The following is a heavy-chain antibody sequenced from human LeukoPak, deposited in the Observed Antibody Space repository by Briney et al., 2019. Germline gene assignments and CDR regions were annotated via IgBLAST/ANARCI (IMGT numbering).Heavy chain of an antibody. V-gene: IGHV4-39*07. CDR2: IYYSGST. J-gene: IGHJ6*03. Sequence: PSETLSLTCTVSGGSISSNSYYWGWIRQPPGKGLEWIGSIYYSGSTNYNPSLKSRVTISVDTSKNQFSLKLSSVTAADTAVYYCARESKESSFRGSKNYYYYYYMDVWGKGTTVTISS. CDR3: ARESKESSFRGSKNYYYYYYMDV. D-gene: IGHD3-10*01. CDR1: GGSISSNSYY.